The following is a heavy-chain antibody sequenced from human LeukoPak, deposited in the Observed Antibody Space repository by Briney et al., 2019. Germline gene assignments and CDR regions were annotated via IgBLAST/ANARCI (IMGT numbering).Heavy chain of an antibody. J-gene: IGHJ4*02. V-gene: IGHV1-2*02. CDR3: ARDRNYYDSSGYLWY. Sequence: ASVKVSCKASGYTFTSYDINWVRQAPGQGLEWMGWINPNSGGTNYAQKFQGRVTMTRDTSISTAYMELSRLRSDDTAVYYCARDRNYYDSSGYLWYWGQGTLVTVSS. D-gene: IGHD3-22*01. CDR1: GYTFTSYD. CDR2: INPNSGGT.